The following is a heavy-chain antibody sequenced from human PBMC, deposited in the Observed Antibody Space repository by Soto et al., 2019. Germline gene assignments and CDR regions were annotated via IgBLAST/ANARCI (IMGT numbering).Heavy chain of an antibody. J-gene: IGHJ6*02. D-gene: IGHD6-13*01. CDR3: VDVAAAGTIGMDV. CDR2: ISSNGGST. V-gene: IGHV3-64D*06. CDR1: GFTFSSYA. Sequence: PGGSLRLSCSASGFTFSSYAMHWVRQAPGKGLEYVSAISSNGGSTYYADSVKGRFTISRDNSKNTLYLQMSSLRAEDTAVYYCVDVAAAGTIGMDVWRQGTTVTVSS.